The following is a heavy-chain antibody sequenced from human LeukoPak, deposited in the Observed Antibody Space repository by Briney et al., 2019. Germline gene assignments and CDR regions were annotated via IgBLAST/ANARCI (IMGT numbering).Heavy chain of an antibody. V-gene: IGHV4-4*09. D-gene: IGHD1-26*01. J-gene: IGHJ4*02. Sequence: SETLSLTCTVSGAPISHYYWSWIRKTPGRGLEWMGHVHTSGGSTYYPSLKTRLTMSIDTSRSQLSLKLTPVTAADTAVYFCARLGSYHDFWGQGALVTVSS. CDR3: ARLGSYHDF. CDR2: VHTSGGS. CDR1: GAPISHYY.